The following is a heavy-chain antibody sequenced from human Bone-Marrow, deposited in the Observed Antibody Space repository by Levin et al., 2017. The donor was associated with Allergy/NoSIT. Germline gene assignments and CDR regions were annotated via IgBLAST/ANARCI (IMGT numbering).Heavy chain of an antibody. V-gene: IGHV4-39*07. CDR1: GGSISTNDYF. J-gene: IGHJ5*02. CDR3: ARDQGGGGTGPADR. D-gene: IGHD1-26*01. CDR2: IFYGGKT. Sequence: NTSETLSLTCSVSGGSISTNDYFWGWVRQSPGKGLQWIGSIFYGGKTYHNPSLKSRVSMSMDTSKNQFFLKLTSLTAADTALYYCARDQGGGGTGPADRWGQGILVIVSS.